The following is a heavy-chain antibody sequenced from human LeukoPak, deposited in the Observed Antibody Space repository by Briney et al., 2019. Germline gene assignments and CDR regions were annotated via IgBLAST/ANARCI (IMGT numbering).Heavy chain of an antibody. CDR2: IYHSGST. CDR1: GGSISSGGYS. CDR3: ARGFGGVIVIPYYFDY. J-gene: IGHJ4*02. V-gene: IGHV4-30-2*01. Sequence: SQTLSLTCAVSGGSISSGGYSWSWIRQPPGTGLEWIGYIYHSGSTYYNPSLKSRVTISVDRSKNQFSLKLSPVTAADTAVYYCARGFGGVIVIPYYFDYWGQGTLVTVSS. D-gene: IGHD3-16*02.